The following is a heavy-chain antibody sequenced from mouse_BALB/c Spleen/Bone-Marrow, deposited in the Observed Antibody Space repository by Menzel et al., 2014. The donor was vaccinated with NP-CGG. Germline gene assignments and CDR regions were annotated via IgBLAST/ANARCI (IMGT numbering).Heavy chain of an antibody. CDR2: INPGTGGT. V-gene: IGHV1-54*01. CDR3: ARRPWFAY. Sequence: VQLQQSGAEQVRPGTSVKVSCKVAGYAFTYYLIDWIKQRPGQRPGQGLEWIGVINPGTGGTNYNEKFKCRATLAADNSSSTAYMQLSSLTSDDSAVYFCARRPWFAYWGQGTLVTVSA. CDR1: GYAFTYYL. J-gene: IGHJ3*01.